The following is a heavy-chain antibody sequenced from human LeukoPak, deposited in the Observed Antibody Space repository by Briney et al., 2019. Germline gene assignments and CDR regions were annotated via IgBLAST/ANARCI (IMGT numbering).Heavy chain of an antibody. CDR2: IYYSGST. V-gene: IGHV4-59*12. Sequence: SETLSLTCTVSGGSISSYYWSWIRQPPGKGLEWIGYIYYSGSTNYNPSLKSRVTISVDTSKNQFSLKLSSVTAADTAVYYCARGYSSSWYSQKPFDYWGQGTLVTVSS. CDR3: ARGYSSSWYSQKPFDY. CDR1: GGSISSYY. J-gene: IGHJ4*02. D-gene: IGHD6-13*01.